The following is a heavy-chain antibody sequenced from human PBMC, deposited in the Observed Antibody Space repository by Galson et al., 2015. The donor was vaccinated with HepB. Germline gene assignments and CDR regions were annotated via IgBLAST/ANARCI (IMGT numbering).Heavy chain of an antibody. CDR3: ARVWGYCSYGVCRRHYYFDQ. J-gene: IGHJ4*02. Sequence: SLRLSCAASGFTFSGYAMNWVRQAPGKGLEWVSGISGYGGSTYYVDSVKGRFAVSRDNSKSTLYLEMNSLKAEDTALYYCARVWGYCSYGVCRRHYYFDQWGQGTLVTVSS. V-gene: IGHV3-23*01. CDR1: GFTFSGYA. D-gene: IGHD2-8*01. CDR2: ISGYGGST.